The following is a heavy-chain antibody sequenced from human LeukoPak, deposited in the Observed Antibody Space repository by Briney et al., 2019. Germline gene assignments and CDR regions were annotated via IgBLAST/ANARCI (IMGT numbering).Heavy chain of an antibody. CDR1: GGSISTYY. CDR3: ARASGD. CDR2: VYYSGST. V-gene: IGHV4-59*08. J-gene: IGHJ4*02. D-gene: IGHD7-27*01. Sequence: PSETLSLTCAVSGGSISTYYWTWIRQPPGKGLEWIGNVYYSGSTYYNPSLKSRVTISVDTSKNQFSLKLSSVTAADTAVYYCARASGDWGQGTLVTVSS.